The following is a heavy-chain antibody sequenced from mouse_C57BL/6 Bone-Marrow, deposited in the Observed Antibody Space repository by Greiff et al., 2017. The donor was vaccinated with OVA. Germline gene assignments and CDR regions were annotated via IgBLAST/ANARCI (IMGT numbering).Heavy chain of an antibody. J-gene: IGHJ2*01. V-gene: IGHV1-82*01. D-gene: IGHD1-1*01. CDR2: LYPGAGDT. CDR1: GYAFRSSW. CDR3: ARCIYYYGSSGDY. Sequence: QVHVTQSGPALVKPGASVKISCKASGYAFRSSWMNWVKQRPGQGLEWIGRLYPGAGDTHSNGKFKGTATLAADTSSSTAYMQLSSLTSEDSAVYVCARCIYYYGSSGDYWGQGTTLTGSS.